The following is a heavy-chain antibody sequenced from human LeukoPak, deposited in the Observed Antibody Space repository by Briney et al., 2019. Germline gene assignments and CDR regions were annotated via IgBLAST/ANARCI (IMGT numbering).Heavy chain of an antibody. CDR2: ISYDGSET. Sequence: PGGSLRLSCAASGFTFSSFGMYWCRQAPGKVLEWVTFISYDGSETFYADSVKGQFIISRDNSKNTLDLQMNSLRPVDTAVYYCAKSRGYTYGPYYMDVWGKGTMVAVSS. J-gene: IGHJ6*03. D-gene: IGHD5-18*01. V-gene: IGHV3-30*18. CDR1: GFTFSSFG. CDR3: AKSRGYTYGPYYMDV.